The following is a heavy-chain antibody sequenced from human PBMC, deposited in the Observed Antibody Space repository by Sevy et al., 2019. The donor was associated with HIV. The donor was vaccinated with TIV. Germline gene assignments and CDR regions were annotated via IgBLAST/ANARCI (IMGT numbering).Heavy chain of an antibody. J-gene: IGHJ3*02. Sequence: GGSLRLSCAASGFSFSSYWMSWVRQAPGKGLEWVANIKQDGSEKYYVDSVKGRFTISRDNAKNSLYLQMNSLRAEDTAVYYCARDTYDHDSSGYCVFDIWGQGTMVTVSS. CDR3: ARDTYDHDSSGYCVFDI. CDR1: GFSFSSYW. V-gene: IGHV3-7*01. D-gene: IGHD3-22*01. CDR2: IKQDGSEK.